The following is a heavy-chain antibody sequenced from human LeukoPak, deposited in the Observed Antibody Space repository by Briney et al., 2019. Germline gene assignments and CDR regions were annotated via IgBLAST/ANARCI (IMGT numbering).Heavy chain of an antibody. CDR3: ARHVIELEYGSRQYGMDV. V-gene: IGHV1-69*01. Sequence: GASVKVSCKASGGTFSSYAISWVRQAPGQGLEWMGGIIPIFGTANYAQKFQGRVTITADESTSTAYMELSSLRSEDTAVYYCARHVIELEYGSRQYGMDVWGQGTTVTVSS. D-gene: IGHD6-13*01. CDR2: IIPIFGTA. CDR1: GGTFSSYA. J-gene: IGHJ6*02.